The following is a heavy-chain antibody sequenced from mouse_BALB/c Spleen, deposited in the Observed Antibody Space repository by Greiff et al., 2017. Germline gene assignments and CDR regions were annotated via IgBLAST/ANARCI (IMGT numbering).Heavy chain of an antibody. V-gene: IGHV5-17*02. Sequence: EVKLMESGGGLVQPGGSRKLSCAASGFTFSSFGMHWVRQAPEKGLEWVAYISSGSSTIYYADTVKGRFTISRDNPKNTLFLQMTSLRSEDTAMYYCTREGDSSGYGAMDYWGQGTSVTVSS. CDR2: ISSGSSTI. J-gene: IGHJ4*01. CDR1: GFTFSSFG. CDR3: TREGDSSGYGAMDY. D-gene: IGHD3-2*01.